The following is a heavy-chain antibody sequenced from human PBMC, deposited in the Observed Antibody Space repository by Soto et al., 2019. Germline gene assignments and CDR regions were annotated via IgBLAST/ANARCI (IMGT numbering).Heavy chain of an antibody. CDR1: GFTFSSHA. Sequence: EVQLLESGGGLVQPGGSLRLSCAVSGFTFSSHAMSWVRQAPGKGLECVSSITGSGDSTYYADSVKGRFTISRDKSKSTQYLQMNSLRAEDTAVYYFAKDLQFSGWLSAQTFDYWGQGTQVTVSS. D-gene: IGHD6-19*01. V-gene: IGHV3-23*01. CDR2: ITGSGDST. CDR3: AKDLQFSGWLSAQTFDY. J-gene: IGHJ4*02.